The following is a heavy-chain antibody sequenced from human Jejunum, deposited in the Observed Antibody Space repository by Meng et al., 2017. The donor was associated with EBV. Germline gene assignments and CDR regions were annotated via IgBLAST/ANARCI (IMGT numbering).Heavy chain of an antibody. CDR3: TILSHCDGGICYSYDY. D-gene: IGHD2-15*01. J-gene: IGHJ4*02. Sequence: VQRVRFGGQWKEPGASVKVSCKASGYTFTNYGVSWVRQAPGQGLEWMGWISAYNGNTDYAQKLQGRVTMTTDTPTSTAYMELRSLRSDDTAVYYCTILSHCDGGICYSYDYWGQGTLVTVSS. CDR2: ISAYNGNT. V-gene: IGHV1-18*01. CDR1: GYTFTNYG.